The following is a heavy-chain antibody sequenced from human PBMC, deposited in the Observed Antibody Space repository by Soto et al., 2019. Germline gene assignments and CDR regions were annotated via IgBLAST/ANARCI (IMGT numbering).Heavy chain of an antibody. D-gene: IGHD4-17*01. CDR2: ISPSGVTI. CDR3: VRGGTTVETLGDH. V-gene: IGHV3-48*02. CDR1: TSTFSRYG. Sequence: EVLLVESGGGLVQSGGSLRLSCAASTSTFSRYGMNWVRQAPGKGLEWISFISPSGVTIYYADSVRGRFTISRDNAKNSLFLQMNTLRDDDTAVYYCVRGGTTVETLGDHWGQGTLVTVSS. J-gene: IGHJ4*02.